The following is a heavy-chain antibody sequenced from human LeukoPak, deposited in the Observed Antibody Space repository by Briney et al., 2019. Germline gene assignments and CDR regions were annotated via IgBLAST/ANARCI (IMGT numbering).Heavy chain of an antibody. J-gene: IGHJ5*02. CDR1: GYTFTHYF. V-gene: IGHV1-46*01. CDR3: ARRDCVGDCYSNWFDP. D-gene: IGHD2-21*02. CDR2: INPRRDST. Sequence: ASVKVSCKASGYTFTHYFMHWVRQAPGQGLEWMGIINPRRDSTGYAQKFQGRITMTTDMSTRTVYMELSSLESEDTAVYYCARRDCVGDCYSNWFDPWGQGTLVTVSS.